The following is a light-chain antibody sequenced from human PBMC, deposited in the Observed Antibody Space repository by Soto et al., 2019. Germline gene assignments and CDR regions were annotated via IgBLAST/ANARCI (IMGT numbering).Light chain of an antibody. CDR2: DAS. J-gene: IGKJ3*01. V-gene: IGKV3-11*01. Sequence: EIVLTQSPATLSLSPGERATLSCRASQSVSSYLAWYQRKPGQAPRLLIYDASNRATGIPARFSGSGSGTAFTLTISSLEPEDFAVDYCQQRSNWLFTFGPGTKVDIK. CDR1: QSVSSY. CDR3: QQRSNWLFT.